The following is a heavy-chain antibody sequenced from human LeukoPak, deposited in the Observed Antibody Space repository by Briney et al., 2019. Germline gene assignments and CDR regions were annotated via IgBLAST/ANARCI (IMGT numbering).Heavy chain of an antibody. CDR2: FDPEDGET. Sequence: GASVKVSCKVSGYTLTELSMHWVRQAPGKGLEWMGGFDPEDGETIYAQKFQGRVTMTEDTSTDTAYMELSSLRSEDTAVYYCASGKWFHYGMDVWGQGTTVTVSS. J-gene: IGHJ6*02. CDR1: GYTLTELS. D-gene: IGHD3-22*01. CDR3: ASGKWFHYGMDV. V-gene: IGHV1-24*01.